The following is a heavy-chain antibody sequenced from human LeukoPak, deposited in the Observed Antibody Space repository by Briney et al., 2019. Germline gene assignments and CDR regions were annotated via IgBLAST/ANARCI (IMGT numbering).Heavy chain of an antibody. V-gene: IGHV3-23*01. CDR2: ISGSGGST. J-gene: IGHJ6*01. D-gene: IGHD5-24*01. Sequence: PGGSLRLSCAASGFTFSSYAMSWVRQAPGKGLEWVSAISGSGGSTYYADSVKGRFTISRDNSKNTLYLQMNSLTAEDTAVYYCAKDGGGYNHYYYYCGMDVWGEGSTVSVCS. CDR3: AKDGGGYNHYYYYCGMDV. CDR1: GFTFSSYA.